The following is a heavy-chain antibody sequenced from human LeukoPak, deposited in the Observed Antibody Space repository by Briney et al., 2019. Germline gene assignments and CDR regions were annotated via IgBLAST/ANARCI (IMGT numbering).Heavy chain of an antibody. J-gene: IGHJ4*02. CDR1: GGTFSSYA. CDR2: IIPIFGTA. CDR3: ARDSDDSSGYYSFDY. V-gene: IGHV1-69*05. Sequence: SVKVSCKASGGTFSSYAISWVRQAPGQGLEWMGRIIPIFGTANYAQKFQGRVTITTDESTSTDYMELSSLRSEDTAVYYCARDSDDSSGYYSFDYWGQGTLVTVSS. D-gene: IGHD3-22*01.